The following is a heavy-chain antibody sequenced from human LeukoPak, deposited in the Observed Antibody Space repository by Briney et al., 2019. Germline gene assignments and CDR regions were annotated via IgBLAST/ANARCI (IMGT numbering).Heavy chain of an antibody. CDR3: AKDRRVATMQDYFDY. V-gene: IGHV3-30-3*01. J-gene: IGHJ4*02. D-gene: IGHD5-12*01. CDR2: ISHDGSNK. CDR1: GFTFSSYA. Sequence: GRSLRLSCATSGFTFSSYAIHWVRQVPGKGLEWVALISHDGSNKYYADSVKGRFTISRDNSKNTLYLQMNSLRAEDTAVYYCAKDRRVATMQDYFDYWGQGTLVTVSS.